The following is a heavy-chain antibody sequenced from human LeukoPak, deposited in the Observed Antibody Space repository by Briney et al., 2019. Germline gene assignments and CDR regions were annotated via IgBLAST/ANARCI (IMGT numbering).Heavy chain of an antibody. D-gene: IGHD1-26*01. CDR3: ARVLYSGSYFDY. J-gene: IGHJ4*02. Sequence: PGRSLRLSCAASGFTFRSYAMHWVRQAPGKGLEWGAVISYDGSNKYYADCVKGRFTISRDNSKNTLYLQMNSLRAEDTAVYYGARVLYSGSYFDYWGQGTLVTVSS. CDR2: ISYDGSNK. CDR1: GFTFRSYA. V-gene: IGHV3-30-3*01.